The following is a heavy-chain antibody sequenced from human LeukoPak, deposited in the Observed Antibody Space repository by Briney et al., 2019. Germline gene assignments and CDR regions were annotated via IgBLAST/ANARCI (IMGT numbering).Heavy chain of an antibody. CDR2: ISSSGSTI. Sequence: GGSLRLSCAASEFTFTSYEMNWVRQAPGKGLEWVSYISSSGSTIYYADSVNGRFTISRDNAKNSLYLQMNSLRAGDTAVYYCARDSFRGSYSDYWGKGTLVTVSS. V-gene: IGHV3-48*03. CDR1: EFTFTSYE. CDR3: ARDSFRGSYSDY. D-gene: IGHD1-26*01. J-gene: IGHJ4*02.